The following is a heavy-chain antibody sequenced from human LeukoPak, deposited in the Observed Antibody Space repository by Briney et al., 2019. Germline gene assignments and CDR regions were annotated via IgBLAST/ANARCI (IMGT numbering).Heavy chain of an antibody. CDR2: INPNSDNT. V-gene: IGHV1-8*01. CDR1: GYTFTNHD. Sequence: ASVKVSCKASGYTFTNHDINWVRQATGQGLEWMGWINPNSDNTGYAQKFQGGVTMTRNTSINTAYMELSGLKSEDTAVYYCARGVSDYHYGMDVWGQGTTVTVSS. CDR3: ARGVSDYHYGMDV. J-gene: IGHJ6*02.